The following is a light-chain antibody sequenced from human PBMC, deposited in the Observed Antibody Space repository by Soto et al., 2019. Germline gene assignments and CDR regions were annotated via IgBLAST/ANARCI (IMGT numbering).Light chain of an antibody. Sequence: DIQMTQSPSTLSASLGDRVTITCRASQRISGWVAWYQQKPGNAPKLLIYDVSALPRGVPARFSGSGSGTDFTLTIPSLQPDDFATYYCQQYDFFSGTFGQGTGVEIK. CDR2: DVS. CDR1: QRISGW. J-gene: IGKJ1*01. V-gene: IGKV1-5*01. CDR3: QQYDFFSGT.